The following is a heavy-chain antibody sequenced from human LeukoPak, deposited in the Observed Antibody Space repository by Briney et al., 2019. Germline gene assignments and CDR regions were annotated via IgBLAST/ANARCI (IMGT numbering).Heavy chain of an antibody. Sequence: GGSLRLSCAASGFTFSSYEMNWVRQAPGKGLEWVSYISSSGSTIYHADSVKGRFTISRDNAKNSLYLQMNSLRAEDTAVYYCARDVGDCSGGSCYLPDAFDIWGQGTMVTVSS. J-gene: IGHJ3*02. CDR1: GFTFSSYE. CDR2: ISSSGSTI. CDR3: ARDVGDCSGGSCYLPDAFDI. V-gene: IGHV3-48*03. D-gene: IGHD2-15*01.